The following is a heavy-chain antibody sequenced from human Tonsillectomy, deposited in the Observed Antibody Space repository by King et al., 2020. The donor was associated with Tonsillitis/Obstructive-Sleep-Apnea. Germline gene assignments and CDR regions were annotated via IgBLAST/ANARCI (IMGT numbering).Heavy chain of an antibody. Sequence: QVTLKESGPTLVKPTQTLTLTCTFSGFSLSTSGVGVGWIRQPPGKALEWLALIYWDDDKRYSPSLKSRLTITKDTSKNQVVLTMTNMDPVDTATYYCAHKTLTGTSSYFDYWGQGTLVTVSS. V-gene: IGHV2-5*02. CDR2: IYWDDDK. D-gene: IGHD1-7*01. CDR3: AHKTLTGTSSYFDY. CDR1: GFSLSTSGVG. J-gene: IGHJ4*02.